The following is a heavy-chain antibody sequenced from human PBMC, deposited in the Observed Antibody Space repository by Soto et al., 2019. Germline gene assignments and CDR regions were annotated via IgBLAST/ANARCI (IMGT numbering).Heavy chain of an antibody. J-gene: IGHJ1*01. CDR2: ISGSGGST. CDR1: VFTFSSYG. V-gene: IGHV3-23*01. D-gene: IGHD3-3*01. CDR3: AKASLPQNMDPASG. Sequence: GGALRLSCAVSVFTFSSYGLSWFRQARGNVLEWVSAISGSGGSTYYADSVKGRFTISRDNSKNTLYLQMNSLRAEDTALYYCAKASLPQNMDPASGWGQGTLLTVSS.